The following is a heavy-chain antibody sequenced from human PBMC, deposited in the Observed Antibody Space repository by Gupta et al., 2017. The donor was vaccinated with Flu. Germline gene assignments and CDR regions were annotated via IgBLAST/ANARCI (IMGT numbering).Heavy chain of an antibody. D-gene: IGHD3-16*01. V-gene: IGHV3-11*03. CDR3: ARLALHDFVDRLPWNWFDP. CDR1: TFSDYY. CDR2: ISSSSSYT. Sequence: TFSDYYMSWIRQAPGKGLEWVSYISSSSSYTNYADSVKGRFTISRDNAKNSLYLQMNSLRAEDTAVYYCARLALHDFVDRLPWNWFDPWGQGTLVTVSS. J-gene: IGHJ5*02.